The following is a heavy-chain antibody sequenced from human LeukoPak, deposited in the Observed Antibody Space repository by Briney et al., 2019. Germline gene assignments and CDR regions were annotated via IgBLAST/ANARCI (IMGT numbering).Heavy chain of an antibody. CDR3: AREGGSSNYYYMDV. Sequence: GGSLRLSCAASGFTFSSYSMNWVRQAPGKGLEWVSSISSSSSYIYYADSVKGRFTISRDNAKNSLYLQTNSLRAEDTAVYYCAREGGSSNYYYMDVWGKGTTVTVSS. CDR1: GFTFSSYS. V-gene: IGHV3-21*01. J-gene: IGHJ6*03. D-gene: IGHD6-6*01. CDR2: ISSSSSYI.